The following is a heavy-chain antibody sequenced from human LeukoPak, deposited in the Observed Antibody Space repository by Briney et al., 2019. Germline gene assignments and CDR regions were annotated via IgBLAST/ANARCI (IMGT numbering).Heavy chain of an antibody. V-gene: IGHV3-48*03. CDR1: GFTFSSYE. CDR3: ARDGEVTPTGY. Sequence: GGSLRLSCAASGFTFSSYEMNWVPQAPGKGLEWVSYICSSGSTIYYADSVKGRFTISRDNAKNSLYLQMNSLRAENTAVYYCARDGEVTPTGYWGQGTLVTVSS. J-gene: IGHJ4*02. CDR2: ICSSGSTI. D-gene: IGHD2-21*02.